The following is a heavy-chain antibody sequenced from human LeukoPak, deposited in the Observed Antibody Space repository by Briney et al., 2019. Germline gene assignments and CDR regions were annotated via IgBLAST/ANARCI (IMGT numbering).Heavy chain of an antibody. CDR1: GFTISSND. CDR3: AKHVVAGIFLVYYFDY. CDR2: ISGSGGST. D-gene: IGHD6-19*01. V-gene: IGHV3-23*01. Sequence: GGSLRLSCAASGFTISSNDISWVRQAPGKGLEWVSAISGSGGSTYYADSVKGRFTISRDNSKNTLYLQMNSLRAEDTAVYYCAKHVVAGIFLVYYFDYWGQGTLVTVSS. J-gene: IGHJ4*02.